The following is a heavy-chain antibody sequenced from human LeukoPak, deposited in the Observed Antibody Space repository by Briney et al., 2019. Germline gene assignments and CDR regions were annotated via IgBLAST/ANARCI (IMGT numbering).Heavy chain of an antibody. Sequence: ASVKVSCKASGYTFTSYGISWVRQAPGQGLEWMGIINPSGGSTSYAQKFQGRVTMTRDTSTSTVYMELSSLRSEDTAVYYCATDYSNYVYHYWGQGTLVTVSS. J-gene: IGHJ4*02. V-gene: IGHV1-46*01. D-gene: IGHD4-11*01. CDR3: ATDYSNYVYHY. CDR2: INPSGGST. CDR1: GYTFTSYG.